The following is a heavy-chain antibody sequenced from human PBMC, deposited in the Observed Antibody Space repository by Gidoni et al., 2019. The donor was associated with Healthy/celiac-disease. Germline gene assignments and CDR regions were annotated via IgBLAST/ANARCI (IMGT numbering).Heavy chain of an antibody. CDR2: IIPIFGTA. D-gene: IGHD3-22*01. CDR3: ASLGAPDYYDSSGYLSY. J-gene: IGHJ4*02. V-gene: IGHV1-69*01. CDR1: GGTVSSYA. Sequence: QVQLVQSGAEVKKPGSSVKVSCKASGGTVSSYAISWVRQAPGQGLEWMGGIIPIFGTANYAQKFQGRVTITADESTSTAYMELSSLRSEDTAVYYCASLGAPDYYDSSGYLSYWGQGTLVTVSS.